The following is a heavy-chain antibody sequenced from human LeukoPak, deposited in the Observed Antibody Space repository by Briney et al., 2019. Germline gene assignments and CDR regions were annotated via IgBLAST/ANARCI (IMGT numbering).Heavy chain of an antibody. V-gene: IGHV4-39*01. CDR1: GGSISSGSYY. Sequence: SETLSLTCTVSGGSISSGSYYWGWIRQPPGKGLEWIGSIYYSGSTYYNPSLKSRVTISVDTSKNQFSLKLSSVTAADTAVYYCAAGYSSSWYVRYFDYWGRGTLVTVSS. D-gene: IGHD6-13*01. CDR2: IYYSGST. CDR3: AAGYSSSWYVRYFDY. J-gene: IGHJ4*02.